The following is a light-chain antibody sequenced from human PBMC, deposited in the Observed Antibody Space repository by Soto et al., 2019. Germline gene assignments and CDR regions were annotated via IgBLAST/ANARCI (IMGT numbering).Light chain of an antibody. CDR1: QTISSF. CDR2: AAS. J-gene: IGKJ1*01. V-gene: IGKV1-39*01. CDR3: QQSHSTPRT. Sequence: DIQMTQSPSSLSASVGDRVTISCGTSQTISSFLNWYQQKPGKAPKLLIYAASSLQSGVPSRFSGSGSGTDFTLTISSLQPEDFASYYCQQSHSTPRTFGQGTKVEIK.